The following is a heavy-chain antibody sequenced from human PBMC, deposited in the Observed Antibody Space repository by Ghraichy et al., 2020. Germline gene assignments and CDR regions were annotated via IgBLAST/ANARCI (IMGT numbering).Heavy chain of an antibody. Sequence: ASVKVSCKVSGYTLTELSMHWVRQAPGKGLEWMGGFDPEDGETIYAQKFQGRVTMTEDTSTDTAYMELSSLRSEDTAVYYCATEVRVGATPGPYYYYGMDVWGQGTTVTVSS. CDR3: ATEVRVGATPGPYYYYGMDV. CDR1: GYTLTELS. V-gene: IGHV1-24*01. D-gene: IGHD1-26*01. J-gene: IGHJ6*02. CDR2: FDPEDGET.